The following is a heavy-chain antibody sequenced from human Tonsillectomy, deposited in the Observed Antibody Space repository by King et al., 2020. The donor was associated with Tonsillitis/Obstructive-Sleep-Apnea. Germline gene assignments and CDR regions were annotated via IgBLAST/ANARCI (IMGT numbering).Heavy chain of an antibody. CDR1: GFSFSAFA. CDR2: IGVSGDRT. D-gene: IGHD5/OR15-5a*01. Sequence: EVQLVESGGGLVQPGGSLRLSCAASGFSFSAFAMAWVRQAPGKGLEWVSAIGVSGDRTYYADSVKGRFTISRDNSKDTLYLQMNSLRADDTAVYYCAKDEGSMIAIVSYIFDSWGQGGPVTVSA. V-gene: IGHV3-23*04. J-gene: IGHJ4*02. CDR3: AKDEGSMIAIVSYIFDS.